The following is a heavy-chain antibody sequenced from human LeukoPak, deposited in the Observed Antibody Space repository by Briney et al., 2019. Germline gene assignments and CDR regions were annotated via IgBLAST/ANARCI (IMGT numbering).Heavy chain of an antibody. Sequence: SETLSLTCAVYGGSIIGYYWTWIRQPPGKGLEWIGEINHSGSASYNPSLKSRVTISVDTSKKQFSLNLNSVTAADTAVYYCARSHTVAAGISANWGQGTLVTVSS. CDR3: ARSHTVAAGISAN. D-gene: IGHD6-13*01. J-gene: IGHJ4*02. CDR1: GGSIIGYY. V-gene: IGHV4-34*01. CDR2: INHSGSA.